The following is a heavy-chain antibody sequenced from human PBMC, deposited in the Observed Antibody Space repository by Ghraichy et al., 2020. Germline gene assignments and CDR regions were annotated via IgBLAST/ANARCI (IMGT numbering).Heavy chain of an antibody. J-gene: IGHJ6*02. Sequence: SETLSLTCAVYGGSFSGYYWSWIRQPPGKGLEWIGEINHSGSTNYNPSLKSRVTISVDTSKNQFSLKLSSVTAADTAVYYCARAGGVVAATKNYGMDVWGQGTTVTVSS. D-gene: IGHD2-15*01. CDR3: ARAGGVVAATKNYGMDV. CDR2: INHSGST. CDR1: GGSFSGYY. V-gene: IGHV4-34*01.